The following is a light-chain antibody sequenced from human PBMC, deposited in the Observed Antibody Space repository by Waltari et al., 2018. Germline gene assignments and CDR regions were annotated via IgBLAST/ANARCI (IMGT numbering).Light chain of an antibody. Sequence: EIVLTQSPGTLSLSTGEIATLSCGASEDIKHYLAWYQQKGGQPPRLLIFDASNRATGTPARFSGSGSGTDFNLTISALEPEDFAVYYCQQRVTWLLTFGGGTKVEI. J-gene: IGKJ4*01. CDR2: DAS. CDR3: QQRVTWLLT. CDR1: EDIKHY. V-gene: IGKV3D-11*01.